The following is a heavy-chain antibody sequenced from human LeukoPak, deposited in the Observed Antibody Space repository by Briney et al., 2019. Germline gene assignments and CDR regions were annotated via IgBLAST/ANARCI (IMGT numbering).Heavy chain of an antibody. CDR3: ARSRNVLLWFGGDAFDI. J-gene: IGHJ3*02. CDR2: IYYSGST. V-gene: IGHV4-59*01. Sequence: ASETLSLTCTVSGGSISSYYWSWIRQPPGKGLEWIGYIYYSGSTNYNPSLKSRVTISVDTSKNQFSLKLSSVTAADTAVYYCARSRNVLLWFGGDAFDIWGQGTMVTVSS. CDR1: GGSISSYY. D-gene: IGHD3-10*01.